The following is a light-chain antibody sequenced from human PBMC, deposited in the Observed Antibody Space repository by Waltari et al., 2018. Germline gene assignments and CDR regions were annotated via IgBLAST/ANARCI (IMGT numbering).Light chain of an antibody. CDR3: QHYVRLPVT. J-gene: IGKJ1*01. CDR1: QSVGRS. CDR2: GAS. V-gene: IGKV3-20*01. Sequence: EIVLTQSPGTLSLSPGERATLSFRASQSVGRSLAWYQQKPGQAPRLLIYGASIRATGIPDRFSGGGSGTDFSLTISRLEPEDFAAYHCQHYVRLPVTFGQGTKVEIK.